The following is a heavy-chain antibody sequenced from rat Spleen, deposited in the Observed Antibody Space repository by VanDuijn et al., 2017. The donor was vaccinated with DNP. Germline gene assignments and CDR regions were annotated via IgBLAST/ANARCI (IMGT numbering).Heavy chain of an antibody. Sequence: EVQLVESGGGLVQPGRSMKLSCAASGFTFSNYDMAWVRQAPTKGLEWVATISYDGTRTYYRASVKGRFTISRDNAEKTIFLQMNSLRSEDTATYYCARHSSGYGYAMDAWGQGTSVTVSS. J-gene: IGHJ4*01. CDR2: ISYDGTRT. V-gene: IGHV5-29*01. CDR3: ARHSSGYGYAMDA. D-gene: IGHD4-3*01. CDR1: GFTFSNYD.